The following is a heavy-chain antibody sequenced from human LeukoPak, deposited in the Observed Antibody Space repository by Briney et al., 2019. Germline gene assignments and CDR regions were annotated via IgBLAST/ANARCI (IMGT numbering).Heavy chain of an antibody. D-gene: IGHD3-10*01. CDR1: GFTFSSYA. J-gene: IGHJ4*02. CDR3: ARGVSSVLLWFGGDY. CDR2: ISGSGGST. V-gene: IGHV3-23*01. Sequence: GGSLRLSCAASGFTFSSYAMSWVRQAPGKGLEWVSAISGSGGSTYYADSVKGRFTISRDNSKNTLYLQMGSLRAEDTAVYYCARGVSSVLLWFGGDYWGQGTLVTVSS.